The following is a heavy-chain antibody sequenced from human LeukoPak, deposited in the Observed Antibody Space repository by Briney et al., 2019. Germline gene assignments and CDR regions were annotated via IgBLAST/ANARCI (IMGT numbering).Heavy chain of an antibody. CDR1: GFTFSNAW. Sequence: SGGSLRLSCEASGFTFSNAWMSWVRQAPGKGLEWVGRIKSNTDGGTTDYAAPVKGRFTISRDDSENTLYLQINSLKTEDTAVYHCTTDIRWELPYVYWGQGTLVSVSS. CDR2: IKSNTDGGTT. V-gene: IGHV3-15*01. J-gene: IGHJ4*02. D-gene: IGHD1-26*01. CDR3: TTDIRWELPYVY.